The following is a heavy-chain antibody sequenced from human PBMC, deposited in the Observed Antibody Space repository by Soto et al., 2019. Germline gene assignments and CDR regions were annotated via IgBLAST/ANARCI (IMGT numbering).Heavy chain of an antibody. CDR1: GFSVSNNY. Sequence: PVGSLRLSCATSGFSVSNNYMTWVRQAPGKGLEWVSIIYSGGGTYCADSVRDRFFVSRHDSKNTLNLQMNSLRPDDTAGYYCARIDFCNNYVLYYWAQGTRVTVSS. V-gene: IGHV3-53*04. CDR2: IYSGGGT. D-gene: IGHD3-3*01. J-gene: IGHJ4*02. CDR3: ARIDFCNNYVLYY.